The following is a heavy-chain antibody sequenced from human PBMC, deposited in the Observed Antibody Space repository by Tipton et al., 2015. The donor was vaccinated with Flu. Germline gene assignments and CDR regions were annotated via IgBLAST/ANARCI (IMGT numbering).Heavy chain of an antibody. D-gene: IGHD3-9*01. CDR3: VRVKTFDFIPNFFDP. Sequence: TLSLTCTVSGYSISSGYYWGWVRQPPGKGLEWIGCIYHRGNTYYSPSLKSRVTLSQDTSQNQFSLDLTSVTAADTAVYYCVRVKTFDFIPNFFDPWGPGTLVLVSS. V-gene: IGHV4-38-2*02. CDR1: GYSISSGYY. CDR2: IYHRGNT. J-gene: IGHJ5*02.